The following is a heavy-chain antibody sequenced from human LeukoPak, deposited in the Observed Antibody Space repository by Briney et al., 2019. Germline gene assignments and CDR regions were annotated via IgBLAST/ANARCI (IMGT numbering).Heavy chain of an antibody. V-gene: IGHV3-7*05. CDR2: IKQDGSEK. D-gene: IGHD2-2*01. CDR1: GLTFSGYW. J-gene: IGHJ4*02. CDR3: ARDQRYCSSSSCPWEPFDY. Sequence: GGSLRLSCAASGLTFSGYWMNWVRQAPGKGLEWVANIKQDGSEKYYVDSVKGRFTISRDNAKNSLYLQMNSLRAEDTAVYYCARDQRYCSSSSCPWEPFDYWGQGTLVTVSS.